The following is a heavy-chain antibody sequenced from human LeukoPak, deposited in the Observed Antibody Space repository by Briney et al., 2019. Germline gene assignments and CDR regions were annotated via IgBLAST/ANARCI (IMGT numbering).Heavy chain of an antibody. CDR3: ARGDGSGSGRWFDP. CDR1: GASISSGTYS. CDR2: IYHTGST. V-gene: IGHV4-30-2*01. J-gene: IGHJ5*02. Sequence: SETLSLTRTVSGASISSGTYSWSWIRQPPGEGLEWIGYIYHTGSTYYNPSLKGRVTISVDRSKNQFSLNLNFVTAADTALYYCARGDGSGSGRWFDPWGQGTLITVSS. D-gene: IGHD3-10*01.